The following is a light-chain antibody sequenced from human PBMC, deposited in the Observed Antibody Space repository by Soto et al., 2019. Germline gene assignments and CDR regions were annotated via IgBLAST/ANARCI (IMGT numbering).Light chain of an antibody. CDR1: QSVSSY. CDR2: DAS. J-gene: IGKJ4*01. Sequence: EIVLTQSPATLSLSPGERATLSCRASQSVSSYLAWYQQKPGQAPRLLIYDASNRATGIPARFSGSGSGTDFTLTISSLEHEDFAVYYCQQRSNWRRLTLCGGTKVEIK. CDR3: QQRSNWRRLT. V-gene: IGKV3-11*01.